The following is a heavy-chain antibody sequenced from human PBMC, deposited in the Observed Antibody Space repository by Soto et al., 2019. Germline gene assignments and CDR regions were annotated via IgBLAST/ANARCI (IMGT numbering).Heavy chain of an antibody. Sequence: EVQLVESGGGLVQPGGSLRLTCAASGFTFSTYSMTWVRQAPGKGLEWLSYISSSGGSTYYADSVKGRFTISRDNSKNTLFLRMNRPRVEDTAVYYCMRPAPRGRHYFYFGMDVWGQGTTVTVSS. CDR1: GFTFSTYS. V-gene: IGHV3-23*04. CDR3: MRPAPRGRHYFYFGMDV. J-gene: IGHJ6*02. CDR2: ISSSGGST. D-gene: IGHD3-10*01.